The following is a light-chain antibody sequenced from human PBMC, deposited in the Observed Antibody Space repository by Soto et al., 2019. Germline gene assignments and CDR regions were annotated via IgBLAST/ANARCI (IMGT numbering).Light chain of an antibody. CDR1: SSNIGNTY. CDR2: ENN. Sequence: QSVLTKPPSVAAAPGQTVPISCSGTSSNIGNTYLSWYQQLPGTAPELLIYENNKRPSGIPDRFAVSKSGTSATLGITGHQTGDEADYYCGAWDGSLNAGVFGGGTKLTVL. CDR3: GAWDGSLNAGV. J-gene: IGLJ3*02. V-gene: IGLV1-51*02.